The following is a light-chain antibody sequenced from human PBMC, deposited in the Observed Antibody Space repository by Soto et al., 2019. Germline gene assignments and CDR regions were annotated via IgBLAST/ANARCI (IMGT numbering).Light chain of an antibody. Sequence: QSVLTQPASVSGFPGQSITISCTGTSSDVGGYNYVSWYQQHPGKAPKLMIYDVSNRPSGVSNRFSGSKSGNTASLTISGLQVEDEADYYCSSYTSSSTSVVFGTGTKVTVL. CDR2: DVS. CDR1: SSDVGGYNY. V-gene: IGLV2-14*01. CDR3: SSYTSSSTSVV. J-gene: IGLJ1*01.